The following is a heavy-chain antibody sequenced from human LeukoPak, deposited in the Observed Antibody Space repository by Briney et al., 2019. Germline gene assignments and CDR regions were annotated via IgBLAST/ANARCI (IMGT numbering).Heavy chain of an antibody. CDR2: IYYSGSSYHSGST. Sequence: SETLSLTCTVSGGSISDYYWSWIRQPPGKGLEWIGYIYYSGSSYHSGSTNYNPSLKSRATISVEASENQFSLKLSSVTAADTAVYYCARDRVHFDFWGQGTLLTVSS. V-gene: IGHV4-59*01. CDR1: GGSISDYY. J-gene: IGHJ4*02. CDR3: ARDRVHFDF.